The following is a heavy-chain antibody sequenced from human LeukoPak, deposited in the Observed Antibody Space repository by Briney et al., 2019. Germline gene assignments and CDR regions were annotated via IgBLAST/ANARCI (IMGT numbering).Heavy chain of an antibody. CDR3: ARVSSVPTPRALDY. D-gene: IGHD4/OR15-4a*01. CDR1: GFSFSTYS. J-gene: IGHJ4*02. V-gene: IGHV3-21*01. CDR2: ISGSSNYI. Sequence: GGSLRLSCAASGFSFSTYSMNWVRQAPGKGAEWVSSISGSSNYIFYTDSVKGRFTVSRDNAKNSLYLEMNSLRGEDTAVYYCARVSSVPTPRALDYWGQGTLVTVSS.